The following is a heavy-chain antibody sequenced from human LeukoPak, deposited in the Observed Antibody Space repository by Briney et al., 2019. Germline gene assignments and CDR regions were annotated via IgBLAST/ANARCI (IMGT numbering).Heavy chain of an antibody. V-gene: IGHV1-46*01. Sequence: ASVKVSCKASGYTFTSYDINWVRQAPGQGLEWMGIFNPSGNVATYAHEFQGRVTMATDTPTSTFYMDLSSLRSEDTAVYYCASRHSDAYYYQFDYWGQGTLVTVSS. CDR3: ASRHSDAYYYQFDY. D-gene: IGHD3-22*01. CDR2: FNPSGNVA. CDR1: GYTFTSYD. J-gene: IGHJ4*02.